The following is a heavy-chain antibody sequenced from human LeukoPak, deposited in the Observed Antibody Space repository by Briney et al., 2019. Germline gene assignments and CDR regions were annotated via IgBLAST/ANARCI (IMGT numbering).Heavy chain of an antibody. CDR2: MNPNSGNT. V-gene: IGHV1-8*03. J-gene: IGHJ4*02. CDR3: ARGDYDSSGYYYDY. D-gene: IGHD3-22*01. Sequence: ASVKVSCKASGGTFSSYAISWVRQATGQGLEWMGWMNPNSGNTGYAQKFQGRVTITRNTSISTAYMELSSLRSEDTAVYYCARGDYDSSGYYYDYWGQGTLVTVSS. CDR1: GGTFSSYA.